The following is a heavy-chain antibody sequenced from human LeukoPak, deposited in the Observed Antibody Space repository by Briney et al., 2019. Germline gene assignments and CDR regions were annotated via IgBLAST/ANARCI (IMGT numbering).Heavy chain of an antibody. J-gene: IGHJ5*02. D-gene: IGHD3-10*01. CDR1: GFTFSSYW. V-gene: IGHV3-7*05. CDR3: VRGSSGTAVRGISWAWFDP. Sequence: PGGSLRLSCAASGFTFSSYWMSWVRQAPGKGLEWVANIKPDGSETYYVDSVKGRFTISRDNAKNSLYLQMNSLRPEDTAVYYCVRGSSGTAVRGISWAWFDPRGQGTLVTVSS. CDR2: IKPDGSET.